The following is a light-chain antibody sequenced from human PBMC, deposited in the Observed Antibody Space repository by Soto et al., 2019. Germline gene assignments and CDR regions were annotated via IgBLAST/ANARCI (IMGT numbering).Light chain of an antibody. J-gene: IGKJ4*01. V-gene: IGKV1-39*01. CDR3: QQSSSSPLT. CDR1: QSISTY. Sequence: DIQMTQSPSSLSASVGDRVTITCRASQSISTYLNWYQQTPGKAPKLLIYAASSLQRGVPSRFSGSGSGTGFTLTISSLQPEDFATYYCQQSSSSPLTFGGGTKVVIK. CDR2: AAS.